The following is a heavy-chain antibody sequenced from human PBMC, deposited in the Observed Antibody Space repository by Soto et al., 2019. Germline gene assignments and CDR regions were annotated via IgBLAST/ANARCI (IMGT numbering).Heavy chain of an antibody. V-gene: IGHV3-49*03. CDR1: GFTFGDYA. Sequence: PGGSLRLSCTASGFTFGDYAMSWFRQAPGKGLEWVGFIRSKAYGGTTEYAASVKGRFTISRDDSKSIAYLQMNSLKTEDTAVYYCTRWPITIFGAYGMDVWGQGTTVTV. J-gene: IGHJ6*02. CDR3: TRWPITIFGAYGMDV. D-gene: IGHD3-3*01. CDR2: IRSKAYGGTT.